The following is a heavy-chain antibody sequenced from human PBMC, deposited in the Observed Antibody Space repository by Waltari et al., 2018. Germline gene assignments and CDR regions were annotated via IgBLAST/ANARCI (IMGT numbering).Heavy chain of an antibody. J-gene: IGHJ6*02. CDR3: ATSSGYYYYYYGMDV. D-gene: IGHD3-22*01. Sequence: QVQLVQSGAEVKKPGASVKVSCKASGYTFTSYAMHWVRQAPGQRLEWMGWINAGNGNTKYSQKFQGRVTITRDTSASTAYMELSSLRSEDTAVYYCATSSGYYYYYYGMDVWGQGTTVTVSS. CDR1: GYTFTSYA. V-gene: IGHV1-3*01. CDR2: INAGNGNT.